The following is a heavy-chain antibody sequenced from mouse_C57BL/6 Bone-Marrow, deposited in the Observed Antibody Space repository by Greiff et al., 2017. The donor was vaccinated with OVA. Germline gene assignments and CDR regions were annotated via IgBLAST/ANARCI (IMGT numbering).Heavy chain of an antibody. CDR1: GFTFSSYA. D-gene: IGHD1-1*01. CDR2: ISDGGSYT. V-gene: IGHV5-4*03. J-gene: IGHJ2*01. Sequence: EVILVESGGGLVKPGGSLKLSCAASGFTFSSYAMSWVRQTPEKRLEWVATISDGGSYTYYPDNVKGRFTISRDNATNNLYLQMSHLKSEDTAMYYGARLLTTVVATDFDYWGQGTTLTVSS. CDR3: ARLLTTVVATDFDY.